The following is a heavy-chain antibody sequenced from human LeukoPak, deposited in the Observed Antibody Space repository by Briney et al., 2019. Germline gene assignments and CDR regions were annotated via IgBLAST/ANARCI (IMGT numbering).Heavy chain of an antibody. CDR1: GFTFSSYA. Sequence: GGSLRLSCAASGFTFSSYAMSWVRQAPGKGLEWVSAISGSGGSTYYADSVKGRFTISRDNSKNTLYLQMNSLRAEDTAVYYCAKSYSSSWMPPLYYYYGMDVWGQGTTVTVSS. CDR2: ISGSGGST. CDR3: AKSYSSSWMPPLYYYYGMDV. V-gene: IGHV3-23*01. D-gene: IGHD6-13*01. J-gene: IGHJ6*02.